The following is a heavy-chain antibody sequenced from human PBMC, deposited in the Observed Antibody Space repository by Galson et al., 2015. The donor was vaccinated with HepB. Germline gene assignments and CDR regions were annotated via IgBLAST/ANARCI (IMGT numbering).Heavy chain of an antibody. J-gene: IGHJ4*02. CDR3: ASLRVQG. CDR2: IKKDGTEK. Sequence: SLRLSCAASGFDFSSYDMNWVRQTPGKGLEWVANIKKDGTEKTYAASVKDRFTISRDNAKSLLHLEMDSLRVEDTAVYYCASLRVQGWGQGTLVTVSS. V-gene: IGHV3-7*01. CDR1: GFDFSSYD.